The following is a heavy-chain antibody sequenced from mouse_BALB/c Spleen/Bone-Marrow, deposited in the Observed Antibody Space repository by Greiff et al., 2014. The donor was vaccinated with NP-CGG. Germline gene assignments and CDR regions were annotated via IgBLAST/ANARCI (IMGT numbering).Heavy chain of an antibody. D-gene: IGHD1-1*01. Sequence: QVQLQQPGAELMKPGASVKISCKATGYTFSSYWIEWVKQRPGHGLEWIGEILPGSGNTNYNEKFEGKATFTADTSSNTAYMQLSSLTSEDSAVYYCAREDITTVVEMDYWGQGTSVTVSS. J-gene: IGHJ4*01. V-gene: IGHV1-9*01. CDR3: AREDITTVVEMDY. CDR2: ILPGSGNT. CDR1: GYTFSSYW.